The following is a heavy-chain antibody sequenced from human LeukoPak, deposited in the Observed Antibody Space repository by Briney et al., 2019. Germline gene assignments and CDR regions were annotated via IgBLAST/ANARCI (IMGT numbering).Heavy chain of an antibody. Sequence: GASVKVSCKASGGTFSSYAISWVRQAPGQGLEWMGRIIPILGIANYAQKFQGRVTITADKSTSTAYLELSSLRSEETAVYYCARVRIVGATMPDYWGQGTLVTASS. D-gene: IGHD1-26*01. CDR3: ARVRIVGATMPDY. J-gene: IGHJ4*02. V-gene: IGHV1-69*04. CDR1: GGTFSSYA. CDR2: IIPILGIA.